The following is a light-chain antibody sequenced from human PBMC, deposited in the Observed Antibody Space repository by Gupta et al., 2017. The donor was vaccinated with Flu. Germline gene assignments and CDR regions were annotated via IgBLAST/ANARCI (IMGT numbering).Light chain of an antibody. CDR3: SAGDRSINNWV. CDR1: SNNVGNQG. Sequence: TITSAGTSNNVGNQGVGCLHQHQGPPPKLLSNRNNNRPSGISERFSASRSGTTAFLTITGLQPEDEADYYCSAGDRSINNWVFGGGTKLTVL. CDR2: RNN. V-gene: IGLV10-54*04. J-gene: IGLJ3*02.